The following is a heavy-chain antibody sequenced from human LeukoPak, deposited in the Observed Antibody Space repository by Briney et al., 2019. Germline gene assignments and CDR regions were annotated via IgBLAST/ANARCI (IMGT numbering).Heavy chain of an antibody. CDR3: AKDMGVYGSGSDSSFDY. CDR2: ISWNSGSI. D-gene: IGHD3-10*01. CDR1: GFTFDDYA. Sequence: GGSLRLSCAASGFTFDDYAMHWVRQAPGKGLEWVSGISWNSGSIGYADSVKGRFTISRDNAKNSLYLQMNSLRAEDTALYYCAKDMGVYGSGSDSSFDYWGQGTLVTVSS. V-gene: IGHV3-9*01. J-gene: IGHJ4*02.